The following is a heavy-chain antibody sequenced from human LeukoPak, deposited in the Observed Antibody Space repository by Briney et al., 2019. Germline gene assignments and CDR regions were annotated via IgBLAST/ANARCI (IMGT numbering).Heavy chain of an antibody. CDR1: GFTFSSYW. D-gene: IGHD6-13*01. V-gene: IGHV3-7*01. Sequence: GGSLRLSCAASGFTFSSYWMSWVRQAPGKGLEWVANIKHDGSEKYYVDSVKGRFTISRDSAKNSLYLQMNSLRAEDTAVYYCARDRGSSWYLGLSHWGQGILVTVSS. J-gene: IGHJ4*02. CDR3: ARDRGSSWYLGLSH. CDR2: IKHDGSEK.